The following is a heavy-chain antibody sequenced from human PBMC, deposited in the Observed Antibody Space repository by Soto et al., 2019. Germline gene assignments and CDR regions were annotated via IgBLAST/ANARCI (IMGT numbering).Heavy chain of an antibody. J-gene: IGHJ6*02. Sequence: EVQLVESGGGLVQPGGSLRLSCAASGFTFSTYWIHWVRQAPGKGLVWVSRINSDGSSTNYADSVKGRFTISRDNAKNTLYLQTNSLRAEHTAVYYCARDRWGGSRDMDVWGQGTTVTVSS. CDR1: GFTFSTYW. D-gene: IGHD1-26*01. CDR3: ARDRWGGSRDMDV. V-gene: IGHV3-74*01. CDR2: INSDGSST.